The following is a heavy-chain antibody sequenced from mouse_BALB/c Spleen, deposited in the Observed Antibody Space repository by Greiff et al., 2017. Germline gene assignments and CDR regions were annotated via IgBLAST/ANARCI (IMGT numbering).Heavy chain of an antibody. V-gene: IGHV3-8*02. CDR1: GDSITSGY. CDR3: ARLGYGNYGGFAY. Sequence: EVKLEESGPSLVKPSQTLSLTCSVPGDSITSGYWNWIRKFPGNKLEYMGYISYSGSTYYNPSLKSRISITRDTSKNQYYLQLNSVTTEDTATYYCARLGYGNYGGFAYWGQGTLVTVSA. D-gene: IGHD2-1*01. CDR2: ISYSGST. J-gene: IGHJ3*01.